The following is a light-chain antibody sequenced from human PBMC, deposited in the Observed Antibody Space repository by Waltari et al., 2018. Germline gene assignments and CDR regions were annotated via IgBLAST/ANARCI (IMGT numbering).Light chain of an antibody. J-gene: IGKJ4*01. CDR2: DAS. CDR3: QQRSIWPPLT. CDR1: QSVGTS. Sequence: EVVLTQSPATLSLSPGERATLYCRASQSVGTSLAGYHQKPGQAPRLLIVDASNRAAGIPGRFSGRGSGTDFTLTITNLEPEDFAVYYCQQRSIWPPLTFGGGTHVDVK. V-gene: IGKV3-11*01.